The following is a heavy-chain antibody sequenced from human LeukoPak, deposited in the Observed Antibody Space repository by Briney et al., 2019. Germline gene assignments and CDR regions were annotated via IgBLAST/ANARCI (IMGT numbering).Heavy chain of an antibody. CDR3: ARGNYYDSRTYYRAFDI. CDR1: GVSLSSYY. Sequence: SETLSLTCTVSGVSLSSYYWSWIRQPPGKGLEWIGYMYYSGSTNYNPSLKSRVTISVGTSKNQFSLKLSSVTAADTAVYYCARGNYYDSRTYYRAFDIWGQGTM. CDR2: MYYSGST. V-gene: IGHV4-59*01. D-gene: IGHD3-22*01. J-gene: IGHJ3*02.